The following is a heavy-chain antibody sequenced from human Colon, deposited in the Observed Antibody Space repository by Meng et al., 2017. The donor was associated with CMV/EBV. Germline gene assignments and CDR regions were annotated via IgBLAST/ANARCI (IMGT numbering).Heavy chain of an antibody. J-gene: IGHJ4*02. CDR1: GFKFSDYR. D-gene: IGHD3-10*01. V-gene: IGHV3-21*01. CDR3: ARARGQLCFDL. Sequence: GESLKISCEGSGFKFSDYRMNWVRQAPGKGLEWVSSMMGGDSYKYYAESVKGRFTISRDNAKNSVYLQMDSLREDGTAVYYCARARGQLCFDLWGQGTLVTVSS. CDR2: MMGGDSYK.